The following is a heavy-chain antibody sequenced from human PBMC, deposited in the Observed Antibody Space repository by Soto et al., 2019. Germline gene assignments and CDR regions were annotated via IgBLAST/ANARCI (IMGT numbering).Heavy chain of an antibody. D-gene: IGHD1-26*01. Sequence: EVQLVESGGGLVKPGGSLRLSCAASGFTFSSYSMNWVRQAPGKGLEWVSSISSSSSYIYYADSVKGRFTISRYNAKKSQYLKTICLRAEDTAVYYCARDHPTSGSYIRGGCCDDYWGQGTLVTVSS. V-gene: IGHV3-21*01. J-gene: IGHJ4*02. CDR1: GFTFSSYS. CDR3: ARDHPTSGSYIRGGCCDDY. CDR2: ISSSSSYI.